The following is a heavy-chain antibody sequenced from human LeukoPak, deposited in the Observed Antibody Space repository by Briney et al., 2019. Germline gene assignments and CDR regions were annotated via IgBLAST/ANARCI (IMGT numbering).Heavy chain of an antibody. Sequence: SETLSLTCTVSGVSISSSSYYWGWIRQPPGKVLEWIGSIYYSGSTYYNPSLKRRITISVDTSKNQLSLKLTSVTAADTAVYYCARHGGAAGGHWGQGTLVTVSS. D-gene: IGHD6-13*01. V-gene: IGHV4-39*01. CDR3: ARHGGAAGGH. CDR2: IYYSGST. J-gene: IGHJ4*02. CDR1: GVSISSSSYY.